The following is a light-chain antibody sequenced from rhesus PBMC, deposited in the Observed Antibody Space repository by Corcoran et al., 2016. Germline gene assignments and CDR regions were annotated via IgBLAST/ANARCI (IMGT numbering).Light chain of an antibody. J-gene: IGKJ1*01. CDR3: LQDIQLPRT. CDR1: QSLLHSNGYTY. Sequence: DIVMTQTPLSLPVTPGVPASISCRSSQSLLHSNGYTYLFWYRQKPGQSPQLLIYLGSNRAPGVPDRFSGSGSGTDFTLKISRVAAEDVVVYNCLQDIQLPRTFDQGTKVEIE. CDR2: LGS. V-gene: IGKV2-78*01.